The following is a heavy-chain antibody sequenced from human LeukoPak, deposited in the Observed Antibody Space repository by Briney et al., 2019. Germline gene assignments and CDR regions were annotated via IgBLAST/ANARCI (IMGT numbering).Heavy chain of an antibody. V-gene: IGHV4-34*01. CDR3: ARDGARVTVTMANWFDP. J-gene: IGHJ5*02. CDR2: INPGGST. D-gene: IGHD4-11*01. CDR1: GGTFSGYY. Sequence: SETLSLTCAVYGGTFSGYYWSWIRQSPGKGLEWIWEINPGGSTNYNPSLESRVIISVDASKNQFSLKLSSVTAADTAVYYCARDGARVTVTMANWFDPWGQGTLVTVSS.